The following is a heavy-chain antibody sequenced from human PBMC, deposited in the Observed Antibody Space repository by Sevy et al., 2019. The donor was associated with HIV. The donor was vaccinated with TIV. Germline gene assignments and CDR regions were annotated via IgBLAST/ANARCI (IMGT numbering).Heavy chain of an antibody. CDR3: AGGPLRGD. V-gene: IGHV3-53*01. J-gene: IGHJ4*02. D-gene: IGHD3-16*01. CDR1: GFTISNNY. CDR2: IYSVGAT. Sequence: GGSLRLSCAVSGFTISNNYMSWVRQAPGKGLEWVSLIYSVGATRYADSVKGRFTISRDNSANTLYLQMNNLRAEDTAVYYCAGGPLRGDWGQGTLVTVSS.